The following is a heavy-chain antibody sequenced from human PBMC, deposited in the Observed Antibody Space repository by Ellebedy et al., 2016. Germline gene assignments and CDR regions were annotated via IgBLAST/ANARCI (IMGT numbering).Heavy chain of an antibody. J-gene: IGHJ4*02. Sequence: GSLRLSCAASGFTFSDYYMSWIRQPPGKGLEWIGEINHSGSTNYNPSLKSRVTISVDTSKNQFPLRLSSVTAADTAIYYCASPNSPYFDYWGQGTLVTVSS. CDR2: INHSGST. V-gene: IGHV4-34*01. D-gene: IGHD4-23*01. CDR3: ASPNSPYFDY. CDR1: GFTFSDYY.